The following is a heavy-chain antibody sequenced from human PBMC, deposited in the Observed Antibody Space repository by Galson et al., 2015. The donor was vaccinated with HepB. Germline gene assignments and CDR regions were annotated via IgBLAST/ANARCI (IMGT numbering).Heavy chain of an antibody. CDR1: GFTVSSNH. V-gene: IGHV3-53*01. Sequence: SLRLSCAASGFTVSSNHMSWVRQAPGKGLEWVSVIYSGGSTYYADSVKGRFTISRDNSKNTLYLQMNSLRAEDTAVYYCAREDHDYGGNSGGYYGMDVWGQGTTVTVSS. J-gene: IGHJ6*02. D-gene: IGHD4-23*01. CDR2: IYSGGST. CDR3: AREDHDYGGNSGGYYGMDV.